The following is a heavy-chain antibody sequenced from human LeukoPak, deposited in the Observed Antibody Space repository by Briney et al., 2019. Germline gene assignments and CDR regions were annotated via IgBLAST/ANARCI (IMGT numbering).Heavy chain of an antibody. CDR1: GFTFSSYA. CDR3: AKDMAGDFWSGYYDY. CDR2: ISWNSGSI. D-gene: IGHD3-3*01. J-gene: IGHJ4*02. V-gene: IGHV3-9*01. Sequence: GGSLRLSCAASGFTFSSYAMHWVRQAPGKGLEWVSGISWNSGSIGYADSVKGRFTISRDNAKNSLYLQMNSLRAEDTALYYCAKDMAGDFWSGYYDYWGQGTLVTVSS.